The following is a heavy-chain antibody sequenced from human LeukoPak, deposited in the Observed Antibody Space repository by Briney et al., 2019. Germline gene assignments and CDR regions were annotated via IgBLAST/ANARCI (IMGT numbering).Heavy chain of an antibody. CDR1: GYTFTGYY. Sequence: ASVKVSCKASGYTFTGYYMHWVRQAPGQGLEWMGIINPSGGSTSYAQKFQGRVTMTRDMSTSTVYMELSSLRSEDTAVYYCARDASDLGTPGDFGVVHFDYWGQGTLVTVSS. J-gene: IGHJ4*02. CDR3: ARDASDLGTPGDFGVVHFDY. D-gene: IGHD3-3*01. CDR2: INPSGGST. V-gene: IGHV1-46*01.